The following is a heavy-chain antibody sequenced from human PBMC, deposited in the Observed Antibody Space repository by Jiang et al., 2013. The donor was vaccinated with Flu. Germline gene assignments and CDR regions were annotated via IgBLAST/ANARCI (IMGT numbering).Heavy chain of an antibody. V-gene: IGHV4-59*02. Sequence: LLKPSETLSLTCAVSGSSVSRQYWSWVRQSPGTGDVEWIGHIHHSGKTDYNPSLWGRVTIAIDTSKNQFSLTLTSTTSADTALYFCARDDRFCSGGSCSVRSGVFDTWGQGTMVTVSS. D-gene: IGHD2-15*01. CDR1: GSSVSRQY. CDR2: IHHSGKT. CDR3: ARDDRFCSGGSCSVRSGVFDT. J-gene: IGHJ1*01.